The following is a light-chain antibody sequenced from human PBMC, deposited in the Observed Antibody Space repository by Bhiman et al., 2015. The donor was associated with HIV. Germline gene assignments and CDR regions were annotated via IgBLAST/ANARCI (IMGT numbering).Light chain of an antibody. J-gene: IGLJ2*01. CDR2: DVS. CDR3: SSYTSSSTVV. Sequence: QPASVSGSPGQSITISCTGTSSDVGGYNYVSWYQQHPGKAPKLMIYDVSKRPSGVSNRFSGSKSGNTASLTISGLQAEDEADYYCSSYTSSSTVVFGGGTKLTVL. CDR1: SSDVGGYNY. V-gene: IGLV2-14*01.